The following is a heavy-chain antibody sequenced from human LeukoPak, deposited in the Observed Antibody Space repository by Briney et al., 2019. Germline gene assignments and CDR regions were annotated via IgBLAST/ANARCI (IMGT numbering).Heavy chain of an antibody. CDR2: INHSGST. Sequence: SETLSLTCAVYGGSFSGYYWSWIRQPPGKGLEWIGEINHSGSTNYNPSLKSRVTISVDTSKNQFSLKLSSVTAADTAVYYCARHPLLWFGELLLYYYYMDVWGKGTTVTISS. CDR3: ARHPLLWFGELLLYYYYMDV. V-gene: IGHV4-34*01. D-gene: IGHD3-10*01. J-gene: IGHJ6*03. CDR1: GGSFSGYY.